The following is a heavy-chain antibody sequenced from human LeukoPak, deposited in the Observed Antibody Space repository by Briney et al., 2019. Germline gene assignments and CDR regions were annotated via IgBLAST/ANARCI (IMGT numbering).Heavy chain of an antibody. Sequence: SETLSLTCTVPGGSISSYYWSWIRQPAGKGLEWIGRIYTSGSTNYNPSLKSRVTMSVDTSKNQFSLKLSSVTAADTAVYYCVRSGYDRYYYYMDVWGKGTTVTVSS. J-gene: IGHJ6*03. CDR2: IYTSGST. CDR3: VRSGYDRYYYYMDV. D-gene: IGHD5-12*01. V-gene: IGHV4-4*07. CDR1: GGSISSYY.